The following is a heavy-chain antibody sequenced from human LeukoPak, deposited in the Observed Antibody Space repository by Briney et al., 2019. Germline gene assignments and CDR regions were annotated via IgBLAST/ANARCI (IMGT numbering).Heavy chain of an antibody. J-gene: IGHJ4*02. Sequence: PSETLSLTCSVSGGLITTSIHYWAWSRQPPGEDLEWIARIYYNGITYYNASLESRVTMSVDTSRNQFSLRLRSVSAADTSVYFCARRPTVRRGALASNFDYWGQGMLVTVSS. CDR3: ARRPTVRRGALASNFDY. D-gene: IGHD3-10*01. V-gene: IGHV4-39*01. CDR1: GGLITTSIHY. CDR2: IYYNGIT.